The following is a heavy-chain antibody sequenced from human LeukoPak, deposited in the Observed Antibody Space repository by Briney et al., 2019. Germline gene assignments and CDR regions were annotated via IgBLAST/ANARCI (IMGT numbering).Heavy chain of an antibody. J-gene: IGHJ6*03. CDR2: IYTSGST. CDR1: GGSISSGSYY. V-gene: IGHV4-61*02. D-gene: IGHD2-21*02. Sequence: SETLSLTCTVSGGSISSGSYYWSWIRQPAGKGLEWIGRIYTSGSTNYNPSLKSRVTISVDTSKNQFSLKLSSVTAADTAVYYCARNVECGGDCYSSGILYYYYYYMDVWGKGTTVTVSS. CDR3: ARNVECGGDCYSSGILYYYYYYMDV.